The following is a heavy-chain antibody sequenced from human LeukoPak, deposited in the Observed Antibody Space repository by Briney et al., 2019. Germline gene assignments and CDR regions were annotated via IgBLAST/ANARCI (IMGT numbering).Heavy chain of an antibody. CDR1: GFSVSNTY. Sequence: GSLRLSRAASGFSVSNTYMSWIRQPPGKGLEWIGSIYYSGSTYYNPSLKSRVTISVDTSKNQFSLKLSSVTAADTAVYYCARQEDVVVVAAIPRFDYWGQGTLVTVSS. CDR3: ARQEDVVVVAAIPRFDY. V-gene: IGHV4-39*01. J-gene: IGHJ4*02. D-gene: IGHD2-15*01. CDR2: IYYSGST.